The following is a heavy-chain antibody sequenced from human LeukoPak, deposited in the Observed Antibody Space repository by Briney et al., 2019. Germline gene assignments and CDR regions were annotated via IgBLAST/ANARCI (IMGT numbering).Heavy chain of an antibody. CDR1: GFTFSDNS. Sequence: GGSLRLSCAASGFTFSDNSMNWVRQAPGKGLEWVSYISSSRNNIYYADSVKGRFTISRDNAKSSLFLQMNSLRVEDTAVYYCARAPTDDYGDYSFDYWGQGTLVTVSS. D-gene: IGHD4-17*01. CDR2: ISSSRNNI. V-gene: IGHV3-48*04. CDR3: ARAPTDDYGDYSFDY. J-gene: IGHJ4*02.